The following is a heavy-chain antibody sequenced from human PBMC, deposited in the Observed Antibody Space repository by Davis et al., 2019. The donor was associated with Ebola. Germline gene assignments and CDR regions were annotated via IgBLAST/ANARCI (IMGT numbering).Heavy chain of an antibody. CDR1: GGTFSSYA. V-gene: IGHV1-69*10. D-gene: IGHD3-10*01. Sequence: SVTVSCKASGGTFSSYAISWVRQAPGQGLEWMGRIIPILGIANYAQKFQGRVTITADESTSTAYMELSSLRSEDTAGYYCARGRITMVQGVIIPLDYWGQGTLVTVSS. CDR3: ARGRITMVQGVIIPLDY. CDR2: IIPILGIA. J-gene: IGHJ4*02.